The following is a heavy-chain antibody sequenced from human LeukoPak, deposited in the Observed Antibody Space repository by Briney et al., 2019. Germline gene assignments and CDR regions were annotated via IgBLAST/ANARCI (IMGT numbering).Heavy chain of an antibody. CDR3: ARRDADYGYFDL. CDR2: IYPGDSDT. V-gene: IGHV5-51*01. J-gene: IGHJ2*01. Sequence: GESLKISCKGSGYSFTSYWIGWVRQMPGKGLEWMGIIYPGDSDTRYSPSFQGQVTISADKSIRTAYLQWSSLQASDTAIYYCARRDADYGYFDLWGRGTVVTVSS. CDR1: GYSFTSYW. D-gene: IGHD6-25*01.